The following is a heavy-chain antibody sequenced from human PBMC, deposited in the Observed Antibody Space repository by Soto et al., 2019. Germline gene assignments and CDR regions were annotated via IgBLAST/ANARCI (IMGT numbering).Heavy chain of an antibody. CDR3: ASNDFWSGYYTTPYFDY. Sequence: XXSLRLSCAASGFTLSSYGMHWVRQAPGKGLEWVAVISYDGSNKYYADSVKGRFTISRDNSKNTLYLQMNSLRAEETAVYYCASNDFWSGYYTTPYFDYWGQGTLVTVSS. CDR1: GFTLSSYG. D-gene: IGHD3-3*01. CDR2: ISYDGSNK. V-gene: IGHV3-30*03. J-gene: IGHJ4*02.